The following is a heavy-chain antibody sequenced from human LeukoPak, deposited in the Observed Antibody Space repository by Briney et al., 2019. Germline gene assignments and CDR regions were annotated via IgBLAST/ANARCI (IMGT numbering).Heavy chain of an antibody. CDR3: ARPYSGSY. CDR2: INHSGST. V-gene: IGHV4-34*01. CDR1: GGSFSGYY. J-gene: IGHJ1*01. D-gene: IGHD1-26*01. Sequence: SETLSLTCAVYGGSFSGYYWSWIRQPPGKGLEWIGEINHSGSTNYNPSLKSRVTISADTSKNQFSLKPSSVTAADTAVYYCARPYSGSYWGQGTLVTVSS.